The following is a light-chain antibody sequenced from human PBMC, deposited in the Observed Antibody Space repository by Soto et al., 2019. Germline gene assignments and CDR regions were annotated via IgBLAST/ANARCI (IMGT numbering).Light chain of an antibody. CDR1: QDIRNY. CDR3: QQYDNLPIT. V-gene: IGKV1-33*01. CDR2: DAF. Sequence: DIQMTQSPSSLSASVGDRVTITCQASQDIRNYLNWYQQKPGRAPKVLIYDAFNLETGVPSRFSGGGSGTDFSFTISSLQPEDTATYYCQQYDNLPITFGQGTRLEIK. J-gene: IGKJ5*01.